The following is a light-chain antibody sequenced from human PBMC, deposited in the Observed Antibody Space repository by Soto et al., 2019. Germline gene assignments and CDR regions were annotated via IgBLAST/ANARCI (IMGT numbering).Light chain of an antibody. CDR3: QQRGNWPSLT. V-gene: IGKV3-11*01. CDR2: GAS. J-gene: IGKJ4*01. Sequence: EFVLTQSPATLSLSPGEMATLSFSASQSVSSYLAWYQQKPGQAPRLLIYGASTRAAGIPDRFSGSGSGTDFTLTITRLEPEDFAVYYCQQRGNWPSLTFGGGTKVDIK. CDR1: QSVSSY.